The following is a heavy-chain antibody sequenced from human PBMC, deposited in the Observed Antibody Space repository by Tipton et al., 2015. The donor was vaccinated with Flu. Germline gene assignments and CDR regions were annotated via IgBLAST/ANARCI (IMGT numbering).Heavy chain of an antibody. V-gene: IGHV1-18*03. Sequence: QLVQSGAEVKKPGASVKVSCKASGYTFTSYGISWVRQAPGQGLEWMGWISAYNGNTNYAQKLQGRVTMTTDTSMSTAYMELSSLRSEDMAVYYCARGVSPKVLRLNTRYFDYWGQGTLVTVSS. D-gene: IGHD2-8*01. CDR3: ARGVSPKVLRLNTRYFDY. J-gene: IGHJ4*02. CDR1: GYTFTSYG. CDR2: ISAYNGNT.